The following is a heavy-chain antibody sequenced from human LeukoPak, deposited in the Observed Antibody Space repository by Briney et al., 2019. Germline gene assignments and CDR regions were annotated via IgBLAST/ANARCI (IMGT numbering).Heavy chain of an antibody. J-gene: IGHJ2*01. CDR1: GDSIYDYD. Sequence: SETLSLTCTVSGDSIYDYDWSWIRQPPGKGLEWIGYIYGSGSTNYDPSLKSRVAISMDASKNQFSLRLSSLTAADTAVYYCARGGGWLFEDWYFDLWGRGTLVTVSS. CDR3: ARGGGWLFEDWYFDL. D-gene: IGHD3-22*01. CDR2: IYGSGST. V-gene: IGHV4-4*09.